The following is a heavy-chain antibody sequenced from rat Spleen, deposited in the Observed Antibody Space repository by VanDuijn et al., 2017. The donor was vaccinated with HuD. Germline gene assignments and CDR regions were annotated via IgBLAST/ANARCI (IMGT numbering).Heavy chain of an antibody. J-gene: IGHJ2*01. V-gene: IGHV3-1*01. Sequence: EMKLQESGPGLVKPSQSLSLTCSVTGYSITRGHWGWIRKFPGNKMEWMGYINYSGDTSYHPSLKSRISITRDTSKNQFFLHLTSVTTEDTATYYCARGPVDYWGQGVMVTVSS. CDR1: GYSITRGH. CDR2: INYSGDT. CDR3: ARGPVDY.